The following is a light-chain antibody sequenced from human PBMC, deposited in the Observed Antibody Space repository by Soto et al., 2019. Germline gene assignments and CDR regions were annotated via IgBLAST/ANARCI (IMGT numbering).Light chain of an antibody. CDR3: SSYTSGSTVV. CDR2: EVS. J-gene: IGLJ2*01. Sequence: QSVLTQPASVSGSPGQSITISCTGTSSDDGGYNFVSWYQQHPAKAPKLMIYEVSNRPSGVSNRFSGAKSGNTASLTISGLQAEDEADYYCSSYTSGSTVVFGGGTKLTVL. CDR1: SSDDGGYNF. V-gene: IGLV2-14*01.